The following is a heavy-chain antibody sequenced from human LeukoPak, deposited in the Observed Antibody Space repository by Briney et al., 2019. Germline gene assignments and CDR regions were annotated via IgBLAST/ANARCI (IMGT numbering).Heavy chain of an antibody. CDR1: DYSISNSNW. V-gene: IGHV4-28*05. CDR3: ARTTEGGYTYDYFYYYYMDV. J-gene: IGHJ6*03. D-gene: IGHD5-18*01. Sequence: SDTLSLTCSVSDYSISNSNWWGWIRQPPGKGLEWIGNIYYSGGIYYNPSLKSRVTMTVDTSKNQFSLKLSSVTAADTAVYYCARTTEGGYTYDYFYYYYMDVWGKGTTVTISS. CDR2: IYYSGGI.